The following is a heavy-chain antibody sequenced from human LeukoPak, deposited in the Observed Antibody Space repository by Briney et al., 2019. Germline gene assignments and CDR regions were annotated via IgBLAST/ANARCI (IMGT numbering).Heavy chain of an antibody. D-gene: IGHD3-22*01. CDR3: ARAGGYYYDSTPYYFDY. J-gene: IGHJ4*02. CDR2: INHSGST. CDR1: GGSFSGYY. V-gene: IGHV4-34*01. Sequence: SETLSLTCAVYGGSFSGYYWSWIRQPPGKGLEWIGEINHSGSTNYNPSLKSRVIISVDTSKNQFSLKLSSVTAADTAVYYCARAGGYYYDSTPYYFDYWGQGTLVTVSS.